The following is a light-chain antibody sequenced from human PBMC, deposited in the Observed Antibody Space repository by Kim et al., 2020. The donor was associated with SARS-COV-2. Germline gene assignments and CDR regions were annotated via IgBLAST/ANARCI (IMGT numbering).Light chain of an antibody. J-gene: IGLJ2*01. Sequence: SNELTQPPSMSLAPGKTARITCGGNNIGSKSVHWYQLKPGQAPILVIYYDNDRPSGIPERFSGSNSGNTATLTISRVEAGDEAAYYCQVWDSNSDHVIFGGGTQLTVL. CDR2: YDN. CDR3: QVWDSNSDHVI. CDR1: NIGSKS. V-gene: IGLV3-21*04.